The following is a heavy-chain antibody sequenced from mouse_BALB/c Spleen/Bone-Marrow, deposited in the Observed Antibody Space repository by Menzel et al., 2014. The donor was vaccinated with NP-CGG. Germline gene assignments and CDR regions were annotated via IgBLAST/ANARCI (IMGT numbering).Heavy chain of an antibody. J-gene: IGHJ3*01. CDR3: ARGGNYAWFAY. V-gene: IGHV5-17*02. D-gene: IGHD2-1*01. Sequence: EVKLMESGGGLVQPGGSRKLSCAASGFTFSSFGMHWVRQAPEKGLEWVAYISSGSSTIYYADTVKGRFTISRDNPKNTPFLQMTSLRSEDTAMYYCARGGNYAWFAYWGQGTLVTVSA. CDR1: GFTFSSFG. CDR2: ISSGSSTI.